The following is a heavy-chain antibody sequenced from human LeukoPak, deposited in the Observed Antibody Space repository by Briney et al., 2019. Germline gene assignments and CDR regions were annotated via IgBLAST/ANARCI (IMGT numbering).Heavy chain of an antibody. D-gene: IGHD3-16*01. CDR2: IYSGGST. V-gene: IGHV3-66*02. Sequence: GGSLRLPCAASGFTVSSNYMTWVRQAPGKGLEWVSVIYSGGSTYYADSVKGRFTISRDNSKSRLYLQMNSLRAEDTAVYYCTRGGDFDYWGQGTLVTVSS. CDR1: GFTVSSNY. CDR3: TRGGDFDY. J-gene: IGHJ4*02.